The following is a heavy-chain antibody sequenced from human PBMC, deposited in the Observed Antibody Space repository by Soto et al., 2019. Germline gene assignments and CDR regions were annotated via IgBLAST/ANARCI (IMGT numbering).Heavy chain of an antibody. Sequence: WASVKVSCKASGGTFSSYAISWVRQAPGQGLEWMGGIIPIFGTANYAQKFQGRVTITADKSTSTAYMELSSLRSEDTAVYYCARGVDCSGGSCYRSPYFDYWGQGTLVTVSS. CDR2: IIPIFGTA. D-gene: IGHD2-15*01. V-gene: IGHV1-69*06. CDR3: ARGVDCSGGSCYRSPYFDY. CDR1: GGTFSSYA. J-gene: IGHJ4*02.